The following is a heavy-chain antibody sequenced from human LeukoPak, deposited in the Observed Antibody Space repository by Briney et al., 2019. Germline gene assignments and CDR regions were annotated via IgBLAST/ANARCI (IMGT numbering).Heavy chain of an antibody. CDR2: IRTTGSDR. V-gene: IGHV3-21*06. D-gene: IGHD1-14*01. J-gene: IGHJ4*02. CDR1: GLTFATSG. CDR3: ATETNGRHYDY. Sequence: GGSLRLACTAAGLTFATSGFNWVRQAAGRVREWVASIRTTGSDRYHADSIKGRFTISRENANNFLYLQMNSLRAEDTAVYYCATETNGRHYDYWGKGTLLTVSS.